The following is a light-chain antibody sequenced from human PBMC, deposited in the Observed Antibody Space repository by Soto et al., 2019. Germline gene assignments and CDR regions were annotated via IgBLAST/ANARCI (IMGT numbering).Light chain of an antibody. Sequence: SYELTQPPSVSVSPGQTARITCSGDALPKQYAYWYQQKPGQAPVLVIYKDSERPSGIPERFSGSSSGTTVTLTISGVQAEEGADYYCQSANSSGTLVVFGGGTNLTAL. CDR2: KDS. CDR1: ALPKQY. V-gene: IGLV3-25*02. CDR3: QSANSSGTLVV. J-gene: IGLJ2*01.